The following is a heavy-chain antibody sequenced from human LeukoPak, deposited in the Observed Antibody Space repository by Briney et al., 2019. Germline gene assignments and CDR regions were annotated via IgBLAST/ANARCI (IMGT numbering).Heavy chain of an antibody. CDR2: IYYSGTT. CDR1: GGSISTFY. Sequence: TSETLSLTCTVSGGSISTFYWSWLRQRPGKGLEWLGYIYYSGTTNYNPSLKSRVTISVDMSKSQFSLTLSSVTAADTALYYCARHGPLYDIWSAQFYFDYWGQGTLVAVSS. D-gene: IGHD3-3*01. V-gene: IGHV4-59*08. CDR3: ARHGPLYDIWSAQFYFDY. J-gene: IGHJ4*02.